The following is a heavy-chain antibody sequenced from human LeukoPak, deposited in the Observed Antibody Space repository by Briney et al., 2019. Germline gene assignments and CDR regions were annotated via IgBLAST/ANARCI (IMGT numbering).Heavy chain of an antibody. CDR2: IIPILGIA. D-gene: IGHD2-21*02. J-gene: IGHJ4*02. V-gene: IGHV1-69*04. Sequence: SVTVSCKASGGTFSSYAISWVRQAPGQGLEWMGRIIPILGIANYAQKFQGRVTITADKSTSTAYMELSSLRSEDTAVYYCARISGGDGGATDYWGQGTLVTVSS. CDR1: GGTFSSYA. CDR3: ARISGGDGGATDY.